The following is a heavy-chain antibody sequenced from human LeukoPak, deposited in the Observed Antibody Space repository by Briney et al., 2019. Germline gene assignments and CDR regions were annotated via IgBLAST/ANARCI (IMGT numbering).Heavy chain of an antibody. CDR1: GGSISSNTFY. J-gene: IGHJ4*02. V-gene: IGHV4-39*07. CDR3: ARVRVADFDY. Sequence: SETLSLTCTVSGGSISSNTFYWGWIRQPPGKGPEWIGSIYYSGSTFYNPSLKSRVSISVDTSRNQFSLKLNSVTAADTALYYCARVRVADFDYWGQGTLVTVSS. D-gene: IGHD2-15*01. CDR2: IYYSGST.